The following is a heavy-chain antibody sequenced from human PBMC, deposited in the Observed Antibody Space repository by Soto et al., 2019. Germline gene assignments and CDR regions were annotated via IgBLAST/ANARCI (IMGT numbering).Heavy chain of an antibody. CDR3: AHKRDVSRGFKY. CDR1: GFSFSIKGVA. CDR2: IYWDDDQ. V-gene: IGHV2-5*02. J-gene: IGHJ4*02. D-gene: IGHD3-10*01. Sequence: QITLKESGPTLVKPTQTLTLTCTFSGFSFSIKGVAVGWIRQPPGQALEWLALIYWDDDQRYNPSLKNRLTITKDNARNQVVLTITNMAPVDTATYYCAHKRDVSRGFKYWGQGTLVTVSS.